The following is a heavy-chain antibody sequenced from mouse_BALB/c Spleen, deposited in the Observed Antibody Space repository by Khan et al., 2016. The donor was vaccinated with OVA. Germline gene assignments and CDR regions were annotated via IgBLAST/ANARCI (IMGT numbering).Heavy chain of an antibody. CDR1: GYTFTTYW. D-gene: IGHD1-1*01. Sequence: VQLQESGAELAKPGASVKMSCKASGYTFTTYWMHWVKQRPGQGLEWIGYINPTSGYTDYNDKFKDRATLSADKSSSTAYMQLNSLTSEDSAVYCCTRGRIDYWGQGTTLTVSS. CDR3: TRGRIDY. J-gene: IGHJ2*01. CDR2: INPTSGYT. V-gene: IGHV1-7*01.